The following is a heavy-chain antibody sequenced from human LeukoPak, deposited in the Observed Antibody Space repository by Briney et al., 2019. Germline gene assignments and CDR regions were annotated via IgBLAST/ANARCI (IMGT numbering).Heavy chain of an antibody. CDR1: GFTFSSYS. V-gene: IGHV3-48*04. CDR2: ISSSSSTI. CDR3: VRDLHFSAGLSDY. D-gene: IGHD3-3*02. J-gene: IGHJ4*02. Sequence: PGGSLRLSCAASGFTFSSYSMNWVRQAPGKGLEWVSYISSSSSTIYYADSVRGRFTISRDNAKNSLSLQMNSLRAEDTAVYYCVRDLHFSAGLSDYWGQGTLVTVSS.